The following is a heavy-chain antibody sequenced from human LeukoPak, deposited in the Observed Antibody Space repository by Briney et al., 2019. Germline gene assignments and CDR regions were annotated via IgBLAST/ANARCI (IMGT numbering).Heavy chain of an antibody. J-gene: IGHJ6*02. CDR2: ISSSSSYI. D-gene: IGHD3-10*01. CDR1: GFTFSSYS. CDR3: AREGSDYYYDMDV. V-gene: IGHV3-21*01. Sequence: GGSLRLSCAASGFTFSSYSMNWVRQAPGKGLEWVSSISSSSSYIYYADSVKGRFTISRDNAKNSLYLQMNSLRAEDTAVYYCAREGSDYYYDMDVWGQGTTVTVSS.